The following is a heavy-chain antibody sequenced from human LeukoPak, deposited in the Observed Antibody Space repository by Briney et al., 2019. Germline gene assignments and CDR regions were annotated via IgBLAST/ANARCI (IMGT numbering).Heavy chain of an antibody. V-gene: IGHV1-24*01. CDR1: GYALTELS. D-gene: IGHD4-17*01. CDR2: FDPEDGET. J-gene: IGHJ4*02. CDR3: ARSDYGDYASDY. Sequence: ASVKVSCKVSGYALTELSMHWVRQAPGKGLEWMGGFDPEDGETIYAQKFQGRVTMTEDTSTDTAYMELSSLRSEDTAVYYCARSDYGDYASDYWGQGTLVTVSS.